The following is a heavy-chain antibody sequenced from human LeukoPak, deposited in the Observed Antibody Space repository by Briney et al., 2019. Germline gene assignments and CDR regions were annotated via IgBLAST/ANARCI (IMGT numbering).Heavy chain of an antibody. CDR3: AKRGVVIRVILVGFHKEAYYFDS. CDR2: IWYDGVDK. D-gene: IGHD3-22*01. Sequence: QPGGSLRLSCAASGFTFSSYAIHWVRQAPGKGLEWVAVIWYDGVDKYYEDSVKGRFTISRDNRKNTLYLQMNSLRAEDTAVYFCAKRGVVIRVILVGFHKEAYYFDSWGQGALVTVSS. CDR1: GFTFSSYA. V-gene: IGHV3-33*06. J-gene: IGHJ4*02.